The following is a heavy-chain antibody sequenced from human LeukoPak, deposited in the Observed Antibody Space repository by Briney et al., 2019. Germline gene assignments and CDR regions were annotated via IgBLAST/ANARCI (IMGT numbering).Heavy chain of an antibody. J-gene: IGHJ4*02. CDR2: IKSKTDGGTT. V-gene: IGHV3-15*01. CDR1: GFTFSNAW. D-gene: IGHD3-9*01. Sequence: GGSLRLSCAASGFTFSNAWMSWVRQAPGKGLEWVGRIKSKTDGGTTDYAAPVKSRFTTSRDDSKNTLYLQMNSLKTEDTAVYYCTTDRLALGYFDYWGQGTLVTVSS. CDR3: TTDRLALGYFDY.